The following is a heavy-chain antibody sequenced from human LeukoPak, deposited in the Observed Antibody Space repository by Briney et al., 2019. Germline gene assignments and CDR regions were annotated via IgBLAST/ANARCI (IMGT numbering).Heavy chain of an antibody. CDR3: ARRVGTQYYFDY. CDR1: GYSFTSYW. CDR2: IYPGDSDT. D-gene: IGHD7-27*01. J-gene: IGHJ4*02. V-gene: IGHV5-51*01. Sequence: GESLKISCKGSGYSFTSYWIGWVRQMPGKGLEWMGIIYPGDSDTRYSPSFQGHVSISVDKSLTTLYLHWPSLKASDTAMYYCARRVGTQYYFDYWGQGTLVTVSS.